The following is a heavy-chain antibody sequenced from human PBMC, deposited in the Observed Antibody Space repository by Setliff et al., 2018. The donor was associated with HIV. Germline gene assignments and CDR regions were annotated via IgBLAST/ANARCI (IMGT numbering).Heavy chain of an antibody. CDR3: ARHDSSGYYPSNYYYGMDV. D-gene: IGHD3-22*01. Sequence: ASVKVSCKASGYTFTNYGISWVRQAPGQGLEWMGWISAYNGNTNYAQKLQGRVTMTTDTSTSTVYMELRSLRSDDTAVYYCARHDSSGYYPSNYYYGMDVWGQGTTVTVSS. J-gene: IGHJ6*02. V-gene: IGHV1-18*01. CDR2: ISAYNGNT. CDR1: GYTFTNYG.